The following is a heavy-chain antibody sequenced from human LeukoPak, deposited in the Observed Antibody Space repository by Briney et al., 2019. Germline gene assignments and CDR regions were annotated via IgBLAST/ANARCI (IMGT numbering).Heavy chain of an antibody. D-gene: IGHD3-10*01. V-gene: IGHV3-23*01. J-gene: IGHJ4*02. Sequence: GGSLRLSCAASGFTFRSYTMTWVRQAQGTWLDWVTSISGSGAGTYYADSVKGRFTISRDNSKNTLYLEVNGLRADDTAIYYCAREQNIRGVIIIVDSWGQGTLVTVSS. CDR3: AREQNIRGVIIIVDS. CDR2: ISGSGAGT. CDR1: GFTFRSYT.